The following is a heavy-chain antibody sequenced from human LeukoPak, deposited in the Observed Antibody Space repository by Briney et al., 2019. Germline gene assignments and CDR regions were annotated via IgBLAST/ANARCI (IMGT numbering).Heavy chain of an antibody. J-gene: IGHJ6*02. Sequence: AASVKVSCKVSGYTLTELSMHWVRQAPGQGLEWMGWISAYNGNTNYAQKLQGRVTMTTDTSTSTAYMELRSLRSDDTAVYYCARGLSYFWSGYHNYYAMDVWGQGTTVTVSS. CDR1: GYTLTELS. CDR3: ARGLSYFWSGYHNYYAMDV. D-gene: IGHD3-3*01. CDR2: ISAYNGNT. V-gene: IGHV1-18*01.